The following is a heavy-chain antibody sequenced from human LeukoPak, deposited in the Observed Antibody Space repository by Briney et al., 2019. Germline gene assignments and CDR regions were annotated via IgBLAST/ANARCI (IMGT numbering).Heavy chain of an antibody. J-gene: IGHJ3*02. D-gene: IGHD6-19*01. CDR2: IYYNGST. Sequence: SETLSLTCTVSGGSISSCGYYWSWIRQHPGKGLEWIGYIYYNGSTYYNPSLKSRVTISVDTSKNQFSLKLSSVTAADTAVYYCARGYKLSSGWPNDAFDIWGQGTMVTVSS. V-gene: IGHV4-31*03. CDR1: GGSISSCGYY. CDR3: ARGYKLSSGWPNDAFDI.